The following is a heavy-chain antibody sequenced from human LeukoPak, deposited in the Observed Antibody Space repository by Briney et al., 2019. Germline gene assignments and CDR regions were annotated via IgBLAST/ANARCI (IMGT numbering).Heavy chain of an antibody. CDR2: TSSSDAGT. J-gene: IGHJ4*02. Sequence: GGSLRLSCAASGFALSSYAMSWVRQAPGKGLEWVSATSSSDAGTYHAESVRGRFTISRDNSKNTLYLQMNSLRAEDTAVYYCAKDGRIVGATNTFDYWGQGTLVTVSS. CDR1: GFALSSYA. CDR3: AKDGRIVGATNTFDY. V-gene: IGHV3-23*01. D-gene: IGHD1-26*01.